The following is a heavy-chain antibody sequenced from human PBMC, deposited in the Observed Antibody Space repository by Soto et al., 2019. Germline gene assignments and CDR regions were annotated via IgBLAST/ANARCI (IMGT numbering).Heavy chain of an antibody. CDR3: ARVVHAQLRWFDP. CDR1: GGSISSGGYS. D-gene: IGHD1-1*01. CDR2: IYHSGST. V-gene: IGHV4-30-2*01. J-gene: IGHJ5*02. Sequence: SETLSLTCAVSGGSISSGGYSWSWIRQPPGKGLEWIGYIYHSGSTYYNPSLKSRVTISVDRSKNQFSLKLSSVTAADTAVYYCARVVHAQLRWFDPWGQGTLVTVSS.